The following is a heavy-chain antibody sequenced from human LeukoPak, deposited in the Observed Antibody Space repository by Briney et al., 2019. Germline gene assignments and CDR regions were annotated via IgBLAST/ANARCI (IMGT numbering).Heavy chain of an antibody. Sequence: PGGSLRLSCAASGFTFSSYSMNGVRQAPGKGLEWVSYISSSSSTIYYADSVKGRFTISRDNARKSLFLQMNSLRPEDTAFYFCAKDISLGSDWFYLDSWGQGTLVTVSS. CDR1: GFTFSSYS. V-gene: IGHV3-48*04. CDR3: AKDISLGSDWFYLDS. D-gene: IGHD3-9*01. CDR2: ISSSSSTI. J-gene: IGHJ4*02.